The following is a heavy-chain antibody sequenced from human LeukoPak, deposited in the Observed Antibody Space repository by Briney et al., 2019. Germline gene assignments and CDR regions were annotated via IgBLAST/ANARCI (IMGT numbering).Heavy chain of an antibody. CDR2: VYYSGSA. CDR1: GDSVSSRNYY. J-gene: IGHJ4*02. CDR3: TSQVVRGLEFDS. Sequence: SETLSLTCTVSGDSVSSRNYYWGWIRQPPGKGLEWIGSVYYSGSAYYNPSLKSRVTISVDTSKNQFSLNLTAVTAPATTTYYCTSQVVRGLEFDSWGPGTLVTVSS. D-gene: IGHD3-10*01. V-gene: IGHV4-39*01.